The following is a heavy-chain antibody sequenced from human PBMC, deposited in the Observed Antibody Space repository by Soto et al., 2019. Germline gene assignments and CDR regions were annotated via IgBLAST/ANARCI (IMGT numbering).Heavy chain of an antibody. Sequence: GGSLRLSCAASGFTFSNAWMSWVRQAPGKGLEWVGRIKSKTDGGTTDYAAPVKGRFTISRDDSKNTLYLQMNSLKTEDTAVYYCTTSIAARPSYYYYYMDVWGKGTTVTVSS. CDR3: TTSIAARPSYYYYYMDV. D-gene: IGHD6-6*01. J-gene: IGHJ6*03. CDR2: IKSKTDGGTT. V-gene: IGHV3-15*01. CDR1: GFTFSNAW.